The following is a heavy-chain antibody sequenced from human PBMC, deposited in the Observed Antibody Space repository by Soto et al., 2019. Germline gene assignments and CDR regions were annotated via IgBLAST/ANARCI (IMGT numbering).Heavy chain of an antibody. J-gene: IGHJ4*02. CDR1: GCSWGTVA. CDR2: VYGDSSGT. V-gene: IGHV3-23*03. Sequence: GGYLRLACAASGCSWGTVAMNWVRQPPGKGVEGVSGVYGDSSGTFYADAVKGRGAISRDNYKTTLYLQMNSLRAEDTAVYYCAKDVRPDGYWDFDYWGQGTLVTV. D-gene: IGHD5-12*01. CDR3: AKDVRPDGYWDFDY.